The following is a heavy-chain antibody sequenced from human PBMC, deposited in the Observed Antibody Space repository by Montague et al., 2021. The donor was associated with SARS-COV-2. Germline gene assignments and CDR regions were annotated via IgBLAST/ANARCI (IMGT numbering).Heavy chain of an antibody. V-gene: IGHV3-30-3*01. J-gene: IGHJ3*02. D-gene: IGHD1-26*01. CDR1: GFTFSSYA. CDR3: ARDPDSGSYSSDAFDI. Sequence: SLRLSCAASGFTFSSYAMHWARQAPGKGLGWVAVISYDGSNKYYADSVKGRFTISRDNSKNTLYLQMNSLRAEDTAVYYCARDPDSGSYSSDAFDIWGQGTMVTVSS. CDR2: ISYDGSNK.